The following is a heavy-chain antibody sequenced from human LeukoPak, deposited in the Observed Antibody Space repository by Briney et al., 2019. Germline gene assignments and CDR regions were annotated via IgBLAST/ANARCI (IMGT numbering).Heavy chain of an antibody. D-gene: IGHD2-2*01. Sequence: SSETLSLTCTVSGGSISSSSYYWGWIRQPPGKGLEWIGSIYYSGSTYYNPSLKSRVTISVDTSKNQFSLKLSSVTAADTAVYYCARRQLEVPAANDWYFDLWGRGTLVTVSS. J-gene: IGHJ2*01. CDR2: IYYSGST. CDR1: GGSISSSSYY. CDR3: ARRQLEVPAANDWYFDL. V-gene: IGHV4-39*07.